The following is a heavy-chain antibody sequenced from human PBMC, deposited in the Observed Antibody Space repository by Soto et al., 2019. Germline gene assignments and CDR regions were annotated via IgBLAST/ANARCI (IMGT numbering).Heavy chain of an antibody. V-gene: IGHV3-74*01. CDR2: INSDGSGT. Sequence: GGSLRLSCAASGFSFSSYWMHWVRQAPGKGLVWVSRINSDGSGTSYADSVKGRFTISRDNAKNTLYLQMNSLRAEDTAVYYCAREYCSGGSCYSAGTYYFDYWGQGTLVTVSS. J-gene: IGHJ4*02. CDR1: GFSFSSYW. CDR3: AREYCSGGSCYSAGTYYFDY. D-gene: IGHD2-15*01.